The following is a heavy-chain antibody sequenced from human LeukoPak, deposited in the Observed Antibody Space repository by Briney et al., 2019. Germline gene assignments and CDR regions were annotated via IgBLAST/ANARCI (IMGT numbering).Heavy chain of an antibody. V-gene: IGHV3-23*01. J-gene: IGHJ4*02. CDR1: GFTFSSYA. CDR3: AKHPYSSGWYWEYYFDY. CDR2: ISGSGGST. D-gene: IGHD6-19*01. Sequence: RAGGSLRLSCAASGFTFSSYAMSWVRQAPGKGLEWVSAISGSGGSTYYADSVKGRFTISRDNSKNTLYLQMNSLRAEDTAVYYCAKHPYSSGWYWEYYFDYWGQGTLVTVSS.